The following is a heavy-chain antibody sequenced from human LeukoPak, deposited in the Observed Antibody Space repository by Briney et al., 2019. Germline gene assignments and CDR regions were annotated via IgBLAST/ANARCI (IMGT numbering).Heavy chain of an antibody. Sequence: GGSLRLSCAASGFTFDDYAMHWVRQAPGKGLEWVSLISGDSGSTYYADSVKGRFTISRDNSKNSLYLQMNSLRTEDTALYYCAKDIGCPLFSWYCNYYYGMDVWGQGTTVTVSS. J-gene: IGHJ6*02. CDR3: AKDIGCPLFSWYCNYYYGMDV. CDR2: ISGDSGST. CDR1: GFTFDDYA. D-gene: IGHD6-13*01. V-gene: IGHV3-43*02.